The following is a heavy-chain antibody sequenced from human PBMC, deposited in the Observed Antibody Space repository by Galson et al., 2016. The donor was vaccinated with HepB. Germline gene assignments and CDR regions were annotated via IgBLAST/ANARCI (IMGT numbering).Heavy chain of an antibody. D-gene: IGHD3-3*01. CDR2: FDPEDGET. CDR1: GYTLSDLS. CDR3: ATEVRGLRFLEWPPTGY. Sequence: QSGAEVKQPGASVKVSCKVSGYTLSDLSMHWVRQAPGKGLEWMGGFDPEDGETIYAQKFQGRVTMTEDTSTDTAYMELSSLRSEDTAIFYCATEVRGLRFLEWPPTGYWGQGTLVTVSS. J-gene: IGHJ4*02. V-gene: IGHV1-24*01.